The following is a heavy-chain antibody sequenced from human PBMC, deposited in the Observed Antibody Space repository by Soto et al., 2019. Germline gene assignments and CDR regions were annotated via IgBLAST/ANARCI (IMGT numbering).Heavy chain of an antibody. V-gene: IGHV2-5*02. CDR1: GVSLSTSVVG. D-gene: IGHD3-10*01. Sequence: QITLKESGLTLVKPTQTLTLTCTFSGVSLSTSVVGVGWIRQPPGKALEWLAVIYWDDVKSYTPSLKRRVTLTKDIAKNQVVLTINNMDPGDMATYYCAVTEGFGDYLQHWGQGSRVTVSS. CDR3: AVTEGFGDYLQH. CDR2: IYWDDVK. J-gene: IGHJ1*01.